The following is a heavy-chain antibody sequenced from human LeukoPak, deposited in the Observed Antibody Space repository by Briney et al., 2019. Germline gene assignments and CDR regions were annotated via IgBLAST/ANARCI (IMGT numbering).Heavy chain of an antibody. V-gene: IGHV1-46*01. J-gene: IGHJ5*02. CDR1: GDTFTTYY. D-gene: IGHD2-2*01. Sequence: ASVKVSCKASGDTFTTYYMHWVRQAPGQGLEWMGIINPSGDSTNYAQKFQGRVTMTRDTSTSTVYMDLSSLRSEDTAVYYCARGSSAAPGQASWFGPWGQGTLVTVSS. CDR3: ARGSSAAPGQASWFGP. CDR2: INPSGDST.